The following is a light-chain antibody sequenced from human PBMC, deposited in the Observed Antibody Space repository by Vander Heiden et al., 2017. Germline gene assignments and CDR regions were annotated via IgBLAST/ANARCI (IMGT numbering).Light chain of an antibody. CDR1: QSLLQSNGNNY. CDR2: LGS. Sequence: MTPSLPSLPVTPGEPASVCCRASQSLLQSNGNNYLDWYLQKPGQSPQHLIYLGSNRASGVPDRFSGSGSGTDFTLKISRVEAEDVGVYYCMQALQTPYTFGQGTKLEIK. J-gene: IGKJ2*01. CDR3: MQALQTPYT. V-gene: IGKV2-28*01.